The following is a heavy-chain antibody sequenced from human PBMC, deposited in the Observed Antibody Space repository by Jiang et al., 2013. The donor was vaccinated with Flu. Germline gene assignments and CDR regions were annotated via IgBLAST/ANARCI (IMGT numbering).Heavy chain of an antibody. CDR1: GFTFSSYA. D-gene: IGHD4-17*01. CDR2: ISGSGGST. CDR3: AKDSGPYGDYYDY. J-gene: IGHJ4*02. V-gene: IGHV3-23*01. Sequence: GFTFSSYAMSWVRQAPGKGLEWVSAISGSGGSTYYADSVKGRFTISRDNSKNTLYLQMNSLRAEDAAVYYCAKDSGPYGDYYDYWGQGTLVTVSS.